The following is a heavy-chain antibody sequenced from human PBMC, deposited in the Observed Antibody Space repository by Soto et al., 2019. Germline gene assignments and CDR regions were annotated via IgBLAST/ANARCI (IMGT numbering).Heavy chain of an antibody. CDR3: ARALYYYDNSGLAY. Sequence: QVRLEQSGPEVKKTGASVKVSCKASGYTFTSYGISWVRQAPGQGLEWMGCINIYSGDANYAQSFQDRVTMTRDTSTNTVYMEMRTLRSDDTAVYYCARALYYYDNSGLAYWGQGTLVNVSS. D-gene: IGHD3-22*01. V-gene: IGHV1-18*01. CDR1: GYTFTSYG. CDR2: INIYSGDA. J-gene: IGHJ4*02.